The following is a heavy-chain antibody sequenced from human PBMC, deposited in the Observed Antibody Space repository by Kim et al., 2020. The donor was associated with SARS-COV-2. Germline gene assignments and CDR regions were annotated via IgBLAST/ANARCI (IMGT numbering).Heavy chain of an antibody. CDR3: ASGYCGGDCAYSFDY. Sequence: ASVKVSCKASGYTFTSYGISWVRQAPGQGLEWMGWVSAYNGNTNYAQKLQGRVTMTTDTSTSTAYMELRSLRSDDTAVYYCASGYCGGDCAYSFDYWGQGTLVTVSS. J-gene: IGHJ4*02. D-gene: IGHD2-21*01. V-gene: IGHV1-18*01. CDR1: GYTFTSYG. CDR2: VSAYNGNT.